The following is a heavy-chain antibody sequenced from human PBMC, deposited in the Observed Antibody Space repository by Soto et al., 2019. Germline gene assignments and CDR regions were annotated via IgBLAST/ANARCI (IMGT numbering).Heavy chain of an antibody. D-gene: IGHD6-19*01. CDR3: ARGWGSGWLFDY. CDR1: GYTFTSYA. Sequence: QVQLVQSGAEVKKPGASVKVSCKASGYTFTSYAMHWVRQAPGQRLEWMGWINAGNGNTKYSQKFQGRVTITRDPSASTAYMELSSLRSEDTAVYYCARGWGSGWLFDYWGQGTLVTVSS. J-gene: IGHJ4*02. CDR2: INAGNGNT. V-gene: IGHV1-3*01.